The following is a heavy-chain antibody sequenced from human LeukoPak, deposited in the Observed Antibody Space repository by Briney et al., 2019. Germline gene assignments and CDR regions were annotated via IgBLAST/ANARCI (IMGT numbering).Heavy chain of an antibody. CDR2: FMPFFGTA. Sequence: SSVTVSCSASRGIFSSYAISWVRQAPRQEVEWLGGFMPFFGTANYAQKFQGRVTITTDEFTSTAYMELGSLRSEDTAVYYCARVGGSYRNPLLDYWGQGTLVTVSS. CDR3: ARVGGSYRNPLLDY. J-gene: IGHJ4*02. V-gene: IGHV1-69*05. CDR1: RGIFSSYA. D-gene: IGHD1-26*01.